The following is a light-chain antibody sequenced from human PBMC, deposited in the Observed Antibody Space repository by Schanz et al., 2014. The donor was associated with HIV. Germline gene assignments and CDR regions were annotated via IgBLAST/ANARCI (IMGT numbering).Light chain of an antibody. CDR3: QTWGTGIRV. J-gene: IGLJ3*02. CDR2: LNSDGSH. Sequence: LVLTQSPSASASLGASVKLTCTLSSGHSSYAIAWHQQQPETGPRYLMNLNSDGSHRKGDGIPDRFSGSSSGAERYLTISSLQSEDEADYYCQTWGTGIRVFGGGTKLTVL. V-gene: IGLV4-69*01. CDR1: SGHSSYA.